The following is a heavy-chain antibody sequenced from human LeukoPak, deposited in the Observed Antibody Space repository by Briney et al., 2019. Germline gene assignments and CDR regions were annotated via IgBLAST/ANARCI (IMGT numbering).Heavy chain of an antibody. V-gene: IGHV4-31*03. CDR3: ARDQVECTGGTCQSRVGFDF. Sequence: SETLSLTCTVSGDSISNGVKYWSWIRQHPGRGLEWIGYIYHSGRTYYNPSLKSRITMSVDTSKNQFSLNLSSVTAADTAVYYCARDQVECTGGTCQSRVGFDFWGQGTLVTVSS. CDR1: GDSISNGVKY. CDR2: IYHSGRT. D-gene: IGHD2-8*02. J-gene: IGHJ4*02.